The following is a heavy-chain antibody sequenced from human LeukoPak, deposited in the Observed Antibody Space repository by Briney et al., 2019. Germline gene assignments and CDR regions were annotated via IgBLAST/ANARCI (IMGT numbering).Heavy chain of an antibody. V-gene: IGHV4-30-2*01. D-gene: IGHD2-15*01. CDR2: IYHSGST. Sequence: SQTLSLTCAVSGGSISRGGYSWSWIRQPPGKGLEWLGYIYHSGSTYYNPSLKSRVTISVDRSKNQFSLKLSSVTAADTAVYYCARSLGYCSGGSCRDAFDIWGQGTMVTVSS. J-gene: IGHJ3*02. CDR3: ARSLGYCSGGSCRDAFDI. CDR1: GGSISRGGYS.